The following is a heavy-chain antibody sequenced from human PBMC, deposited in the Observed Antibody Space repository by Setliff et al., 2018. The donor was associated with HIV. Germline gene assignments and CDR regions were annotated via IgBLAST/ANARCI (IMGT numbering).Heavy chain of an antibody. Sequence: KPSETLSLTCTVSGGSISGYYWSWIRQPPGKGLGWIGYIYTSGSTNYNPSPKSRVTMSVDTSKNQFSLKLSSVTAADTAVYYCARREGAGKFDYWGQGTLVTVSS. V-gene: IGHV4-4*09. CDR2: IYTSGST. CDR3: ARREGAGKFDY. J-gene: IGHJ4*02. CDR1: GGSISGYY.